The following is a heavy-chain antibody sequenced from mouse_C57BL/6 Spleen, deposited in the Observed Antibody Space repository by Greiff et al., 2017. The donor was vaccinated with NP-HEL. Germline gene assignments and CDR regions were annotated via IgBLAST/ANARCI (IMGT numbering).Heavy chain of an antibody. CDR2: INPNYGTT. J-gene: IGHJ3*01. D-gene: IGHD1-1*01. CDR1: SYSFTDYN. CDR3: AIGGDYYGSKAWFAY. Sequence: VQLQQSGPELVKPGASVKISCKASSYSFTDYNMNWVKQSNGKSLEWIGVINPNYGTTSYNQKFKGKATLTVDQSSSTAYMQLNSLTSEDSAVYYCAIGGDYYGSKAWFAYWGQGTLVTVSA. V-gene: IGHV1-39*01.